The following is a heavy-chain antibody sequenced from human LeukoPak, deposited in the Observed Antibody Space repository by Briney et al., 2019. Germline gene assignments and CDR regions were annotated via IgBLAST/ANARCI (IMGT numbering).Heavy chain of an antibody. CDR2: ISSSGSTI. J-gene: IGHJ1*01. V-gene: IGHV3-11*01. CDR3: VRSMVSYYYDSSGYTHRAEYFQH. Sequence: GGSLRLSCAASGFTFSDYYMSWIRQAPGKGLEWVSYISSSGSTIYYADSVKGRFTISRDNAKNSLYLQMNSLRAEDTAVYYCVRSMVSYYYDSSGYTHRAEYFQHWGQGTLVTVSS. CDR1: GFTFSDYY. D-gene: IGHD3-22*01.